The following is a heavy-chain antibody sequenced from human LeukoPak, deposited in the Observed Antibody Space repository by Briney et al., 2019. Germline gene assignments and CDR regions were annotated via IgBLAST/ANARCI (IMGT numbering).Heavy chain of an antibody. Sequence: SETLSLTCTVSGGSISSSSYYWGWIRQPPGKGLEWIGSIYYSGSTYYNPSLKSRVTISVDTSKNQFSLKLSSVTAADTAVYYCARDDYLMYDYWGQGTLVTVSS. V-gene: IGHV4-39*07. CDR2: IYYSGST. D-gene: IGHD4-11*01. CDR1: GGSISSSSYY. J-gene: IGHJ4*02. CDR3: ARDDYLMYDY.